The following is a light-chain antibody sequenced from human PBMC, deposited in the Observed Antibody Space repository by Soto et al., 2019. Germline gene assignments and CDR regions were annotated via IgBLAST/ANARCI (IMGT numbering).Light chain of an antibody. CDR1: SSNIGINV. J-gene: IGLJ1*01. CDR2: SND. CDR3: AAWDDSLNGYA. V-gene: IGLV1-44*01. Sequence: QSVLTQPPSASGTPGQRVTISCSVSSSNIGINVLSWYQQLPGAAPKLLIYSNDQRHSGVPDRFSGSKSGTSASLAISGLQSEDEADYYCAAWDDSLNGYAFGPGTKVTVL.